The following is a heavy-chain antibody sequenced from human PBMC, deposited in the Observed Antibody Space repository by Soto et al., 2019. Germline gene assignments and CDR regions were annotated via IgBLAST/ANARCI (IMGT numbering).Heavy chain of an antibody. CDR1: GFTFSSYA. Sequence: GGSLRLSCAASGFTFSSYAMSWVRQAPGKGLEWVSAISGSGGSTYYADSVKGRFTISRDNSKNTLYLQMNSLRAEDTAVYYCAKLFFAGDWSGYHSDNYWGQGTLVTVSS. V-gene: IGHV3-23*01. CDR3: AKLFFAGDWSGYHSDNY. J-gene: IGHJ4*02. CDR2: ISGSGGST. D-gene: IGHD3-3*01.